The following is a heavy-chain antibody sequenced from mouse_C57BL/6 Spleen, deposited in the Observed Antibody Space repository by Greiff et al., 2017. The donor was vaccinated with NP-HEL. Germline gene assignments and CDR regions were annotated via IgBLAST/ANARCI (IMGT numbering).Heavy chain of an antibody. V-gene: IGHV1-15*01. CDR3: TRITTVVAPAY. D-gene: IGHD1-1*01. CDR1: GYTFTDYE. CDR2: IDPETGGT. J-gene: IGHJ3*01. Sequence: LQESGAELVRPGASVTLSCKASGYTFTDYEMHWVKQTPVHGLEWIGAIDPETGGTAYNQKFKGKAILTADKSSSTAYMELRSLTSEDSAVYYCTRITTVVAPAYWGKGTLVTVSA.